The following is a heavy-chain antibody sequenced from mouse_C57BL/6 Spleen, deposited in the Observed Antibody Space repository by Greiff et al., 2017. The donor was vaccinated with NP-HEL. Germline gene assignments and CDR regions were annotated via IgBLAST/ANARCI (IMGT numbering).Heavy chain of an antibody. V-gene: IGHV1-18*01. J-gene: IGHJ1*03. Sequence: EVQLQQSGPELVKPGASVKIPCKASGYTFTDYNMDWVKQSHGKSLEWIGDINPNNGGTIYNQKFKGKATLTVDKSSSTAYMELRSLTSEDTAVYYCARRDNGSSHWYFDVWGTGTTVTVSS. CDR2: INPNNGGT. D-gene: IGHD1-1*01. CDR3: ARRDNGSSHWYFDV. CDR1: GYTFTDYN.